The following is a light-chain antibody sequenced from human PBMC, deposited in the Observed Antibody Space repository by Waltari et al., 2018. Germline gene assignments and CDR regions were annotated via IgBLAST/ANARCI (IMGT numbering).Light chain of an antibody. CDR1: SSAVGGYNY. CDR3: SSYGGSNNFYV. J-gene: IGLJ1*01. V-gene: IGLV2-8*01. CDR2: EVT. Sequence: QSALTQPPSASGSPGPSVTISCAGTSSAVGGYNYVSWYQHHPGTAPQLIIYEVTKRPSGVPDRFSGSKSGNTASLTVSGLQAEDESDYYCSSYGGSNNFYVFGTGTKVSVL.